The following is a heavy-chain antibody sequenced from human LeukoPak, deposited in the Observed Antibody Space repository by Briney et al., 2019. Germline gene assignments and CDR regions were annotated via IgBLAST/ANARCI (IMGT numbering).Heavy chain of an antibody. Sequence: PSETLSLTCTVSGGSISGYYWSSIRQPPGKGLEWIGYIYYTGSTNYNPSLKSRVTISVDTSKNQFSLELSSVTAADTAVYYCARGTMMVGPWGQGTLVTVSS. V-gene: IGHV4-59*01. CDR3: ARGTMMVGP. J-gene: IGHJ5*02. CDR1: GGSISGYY. D-gene: IGHD3-22*01. CDR2: IYYTGST.